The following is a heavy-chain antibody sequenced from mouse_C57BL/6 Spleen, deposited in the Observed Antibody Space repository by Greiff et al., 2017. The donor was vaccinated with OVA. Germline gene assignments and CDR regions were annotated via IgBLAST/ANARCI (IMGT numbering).Heavy chain of an antibody. CDR2: ISSGGSYT. V-gene: IGHV5-6*02. CDR1: GFTFSSYG. CDR3: ARRYYYGSSLFDY. J-gene: IGHJ2*01. D-gene: IGHD1-1*01. Sequence: EVKLVESGGDLVKPGGSLKLSCAASGFTFSSYGMSWVRQTPDKRLEWVATISSGGSYTYYPDSVKGRFTISRDNAKNTLYLQMSSLKSEDTAMYYCARRYYYGSSLFDYWGQGTTLTVSS.